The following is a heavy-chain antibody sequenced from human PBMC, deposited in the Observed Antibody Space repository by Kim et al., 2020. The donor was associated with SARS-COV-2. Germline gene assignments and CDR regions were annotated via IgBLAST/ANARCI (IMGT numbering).Heavy chain of an antibody. Sequence: NPALKSRVTISVDTSKNQFSLKLSSVTAADTAVYYCARNYDSSFDEAFDIWGQGTMVTVSS. V-gene: IGHV4-39*01. J-gene: IGHJ3*02. D-gene: IGHD3-22*01. CDR3: ARNYDSSFDEAFDI.